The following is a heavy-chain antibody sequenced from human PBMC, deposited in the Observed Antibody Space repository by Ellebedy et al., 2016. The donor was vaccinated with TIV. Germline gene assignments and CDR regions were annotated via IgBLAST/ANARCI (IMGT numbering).Heavy chain of an antibody. D-gene: IGHD3-22*01. CDR1: GGSVSSGSYD. Sequence: MPSETLSLTCTVSGGSVSSGSYDWSWLRQPPGKGLECIGYLYYSGSAKYNPSLKSRVIISGDTSKNQFSLKLSSVTASDTAVYYCARQRKGYYSYYFDSWGQGTLVTVSS. J-gene: IGHJ4*02. V-gene: IGHV4-61*01. CDR3: ARQRKGYYSYYFDS. CDR2: LYYSGSA.